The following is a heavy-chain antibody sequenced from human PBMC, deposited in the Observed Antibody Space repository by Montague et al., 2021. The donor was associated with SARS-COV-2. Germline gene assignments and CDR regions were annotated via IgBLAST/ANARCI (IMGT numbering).Heavy chain of an antibody. V-gene: IGHV4-61*10. D-gene: IGHD3-10*01. CDR2: LQHGKRN. J-gene: IGHJ4*02. CDR3: ARSLDPSGTYYLPY. Sequence: SETLSLTCTVSGVAVLRRSSEGHTPELQSHQQLVCRLQHGKRNTYGPSFKSRVTISIDTPKNQFSLKLSSVTAADTAVYYCARSLDPSGTYYLPYWGQGTLVTGSS. CDR1: GVAVLRRSSE.